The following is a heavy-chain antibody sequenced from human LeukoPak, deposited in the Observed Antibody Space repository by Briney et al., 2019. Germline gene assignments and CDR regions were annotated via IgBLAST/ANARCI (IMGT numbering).Heavy chain of an antibody. D-gene: IGHD3-10*01. V-gene: IGHV3-30*18. CDR2: ISYDGSNK. CDR1: GFTFSSYG. Sequence: GGSLRLSCAASGFTFSSYGMHWVRQAPGKGLEWVAVISYDGSNKYYADSVKGRFTISRDNSKNTLYLQMNSLRAEDTAVYYCAKGRGAFDIWGQGTMVTVSS. CDR3: AKGRGAFDI. J-gene: IGHJ3*02.